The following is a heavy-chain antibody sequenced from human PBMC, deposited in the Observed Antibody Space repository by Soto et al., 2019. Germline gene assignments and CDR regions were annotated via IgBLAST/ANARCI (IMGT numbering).Heavy chain of an antibody. CDR1: GFTFSSYW. Sequence: GGSLRLSCAASGFTFSSYWMHWVRQAPGKGLVWVSRINSDGSSTSYADSVKGRFTISRDNANNTLYLQMNSLRAEDTAVYYCARLTAAHDAFDIWGQGTMVTVSS. V-gene: IGHV3-74*01. D-gene: IGHD6-6*01. J-gene: IGHJ3*02. CDR2: INSDGSST. CDR3: ARLTAAHDAFDI.